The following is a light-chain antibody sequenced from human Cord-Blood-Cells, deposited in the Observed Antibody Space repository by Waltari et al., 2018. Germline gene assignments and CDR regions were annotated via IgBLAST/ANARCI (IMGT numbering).Light chain of an antibody. CDR3: KQYNSYWT. CDR1: QSISSW. CDR2: DAS. J-gene: IGKJ1*01. Sequence: DIQMTQSPSTLSASVGDRVTITCRASQSISSWLAWYQQKPGKAPKLLIYDASSLEGGVPSRFSGSGSGTEFTLTISSLQPDDFATYYCKQYNSYWTFGQGTKVEIK. V-gene: IGKV1-5*01.